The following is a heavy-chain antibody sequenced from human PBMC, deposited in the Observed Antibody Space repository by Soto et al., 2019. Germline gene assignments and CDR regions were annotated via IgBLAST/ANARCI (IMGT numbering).Heavy chain of an antibody. D-gene: IGHD2-2*02. CDR3: ASSYCSSTSCYNDYYYGMDV. CDR1: GYSFTSYW. CDR2: IDPSDSYT. J-gene: IGHJ6*02. V-gene: IGHV5-10-1*01. Sequence: GEALKISCEGSGYSFTSYWISWVRQMPGKGLEWMGRIDPSDSYTNYSPSFQGHVTISADKSISTAYLQWSSLKASDTAMYYCASSYCSSTSCYNDYYYGMDVWGQGTTVTVSS.